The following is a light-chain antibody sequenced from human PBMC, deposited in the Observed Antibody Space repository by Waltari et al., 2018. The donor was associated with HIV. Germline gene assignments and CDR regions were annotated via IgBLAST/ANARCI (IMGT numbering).Light chain of an antibody. CDR3: QQYNSGPGT. CDR2: DAS. J-gene: IGKJ1*01. V-gene: IGKV3-15*01. CDR1: QSVSSN. Sequence: EIVMTQSPATLSVSPGERATLSCRASQSVSSNLAWYQHKPGQAPRLLIYDASTRATGIPARFSGSGSGTEFTLTISSLQSEDFAVYYCQQYNSGPGTFGQGTKVEIK.